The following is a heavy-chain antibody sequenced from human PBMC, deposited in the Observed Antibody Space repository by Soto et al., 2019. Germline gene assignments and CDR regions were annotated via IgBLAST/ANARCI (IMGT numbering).Heavy chain of an antibody. CDR2: INHSGST. D-gene: IGHD3-3*01. CDR1: GGSFSGYY. J-gene: IGHJ5*02. Sequence: SETLSLTCAVYGGSFSGYYWTWIRQPPGTGLEWIGEINHSGSTNYNPSLKSRVTISVDTSKNQFSLKLTSVTAADTAVYYCAKAGTIFGVVMNNWFDPWGQGTLVTVSS. CDR3: AKAGTIFGVVMNNWFDP. V-gene: IGHV4-34*01.